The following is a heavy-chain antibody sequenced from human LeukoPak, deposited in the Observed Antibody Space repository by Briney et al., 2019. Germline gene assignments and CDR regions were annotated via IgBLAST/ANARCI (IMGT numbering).Heavy chain of an antibody. CDR3: ARVGQYGNSWYPWFDP. Sequence: SETLSLTCTVSGGSISSGGYYWSWIRQPAGKGLEWIGRIYTSGSTNYNPSLKSRVTISVDTSKNQFSLKLRSVTAADTAVYYCARVGQYGNSWYPWFDPWGQGTLVTVSS. D-gene: IGHD6-13*01. CDR1: GGSISSGGYY. J-gene: IGHJ5*02. V-gene: IGHV4-61*02. CDR2: IYTSGST.